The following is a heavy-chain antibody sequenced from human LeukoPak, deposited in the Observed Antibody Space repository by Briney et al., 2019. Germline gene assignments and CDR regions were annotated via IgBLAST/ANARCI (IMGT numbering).Heavy chain of an antibody. CDR2: IYYTGSA. V-gene: IGHV4-59*01. CDR3: ARDGVGATYFVY. Sequence: TSETLSLTCTVSGGSISTYYWSWIRQSPGKGLEWIGYIYYTGSATYNPSLKSRVTMSVDTSKNQFSLNLSSVTAADTAVYYCARDGVGATYFVYWGQGTLVTVSS. CDR1: GGSISTYY. J-gene: IGHJ4*02. D-gene: IGHD1-26*01.